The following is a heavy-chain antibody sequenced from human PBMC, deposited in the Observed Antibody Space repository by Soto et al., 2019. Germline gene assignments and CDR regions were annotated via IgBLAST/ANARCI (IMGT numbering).Heavy chain of an antibody. D-gene: IGHD3-9*01. CDR1: GFTVSSKY. J-gene: IGHJ4*02. CDR3: ARGPGPANSYGILTCSQGVFDY. V-gene: IGHV3-53*01. CDR2: IYSGGAT. Sequence: GGSLRLSCAASGFTVSSKYMNWVRQAPGKGLEWVSVIYSGGATYYSDSVKGRFTISRDNSKNTLYLQMNNVRAEDTAEYFCARGPGPANSYGILTCSQGVFDYWSQRT.